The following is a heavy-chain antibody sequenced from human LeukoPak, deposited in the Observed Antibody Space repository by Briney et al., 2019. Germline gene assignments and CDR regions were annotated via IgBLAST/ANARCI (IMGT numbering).Heavy chain of an antibody. CDR1: GGSISSGGYY. Sequence: SETLSLTCTVSGGSISSGGYYWSWIRQHPGKGLEWIGYIYYSGSTYYNPSLKSRVTISVDTSKNQFSLKLSSVTAADTAVYYCARVSYDSSGYYYVGKYYFDYWGQGTLVTVSS. D-gene: IGHD3-22*01. CDR2: IYYSGST. V-gene: IGHV4-31*03. CDR3: ARVSYDSSGYYYVGKYYFDY. J-gene: IGHJ4*02.